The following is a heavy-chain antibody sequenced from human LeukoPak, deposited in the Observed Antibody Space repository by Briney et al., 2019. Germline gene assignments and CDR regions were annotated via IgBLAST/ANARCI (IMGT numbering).Heavy chain of an antibody. J-gene: IGHJ6*03. V-gene: IGHV3-11*04. Sequence: GGSLRLTCAASGFTFSDYYMSWIRQAPGKGLEWVSYISSSSSTIYYADSVKGRFTISRDNAKNSLYLQMNSLRAEDTAVYYCARDEPNYYYMDVWGKGTTVTVPS. CDR3: ARDEPNYYYMDV. CDR1: GFTFSDYY. CDR2: ISSSSSTI.